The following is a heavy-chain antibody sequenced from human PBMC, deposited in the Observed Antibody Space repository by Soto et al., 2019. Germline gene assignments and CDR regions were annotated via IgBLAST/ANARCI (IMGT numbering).Heavy chain of an antibody. CDR2: VYHTGSS. D-gene: IGHD3-22*01. Sequence: PSETLSLTCGVSTFSITTDHYWAWVRQPPGKGLEWIRCVYHTGSSYNNPSLKGRLTISVDTSKNQFILELSSVTAADTAVYFCARVVHDGSGSFFDSWGPGTLVTVSS. V-gene: IGHV4-38-2*01. J-gene: IGHJ4*02. CDR3: ARVVHDGSGSFFDS. CDR1: TFSITTDHY.